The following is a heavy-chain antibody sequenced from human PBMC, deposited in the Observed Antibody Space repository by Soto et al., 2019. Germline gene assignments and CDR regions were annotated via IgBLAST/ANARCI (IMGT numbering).Heavy chain of an antibody. D-gene: IGHD3-9*01. V-gene: IGHV3-15*01. Sequence: PGGSLRLSCAASGFTFYGAWMSWVRQAPGKGLQWVGHIKSKANGGTTDYAPPVKGRFTISRDDSKDTLYLQMSSLKTEDTGDYYCSTLRDNDILTGYHPSWGQGTLVTVSS. CDR3: STLRDNDILTGYHPS. CDR2: IKSKANGGTT. CDR1: GFTFYGAW. J-gene: IGHJ5*01.